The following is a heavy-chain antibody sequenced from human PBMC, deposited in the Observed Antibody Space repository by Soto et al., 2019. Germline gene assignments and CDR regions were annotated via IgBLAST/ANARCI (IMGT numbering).Heavy chain of an antibody. CDR2: IWTDGSYE. J-gene: IGHJ4*02. CDR1: GFTFSRYG. CDR3: ARAGHDSSGYYYGGLDY. V-gene: IGHV3-33*01. D-gene: IGHD3-22*01. Sequence: PGGSLRLSCAASGFTFSRYGMHWVRQAPGKGLEWVAVIWTDGSYEYYADSVMGRFTISRDNSKNTLYLQMNSLRAEDTAVYYCARAGHDSSGYYYGGLDYWGPRTLVTVSS.